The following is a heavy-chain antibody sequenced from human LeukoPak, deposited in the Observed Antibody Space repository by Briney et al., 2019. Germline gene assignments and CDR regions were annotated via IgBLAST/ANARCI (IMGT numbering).Heavy chain of an antibody. Sequence: SETLSLTCTVSGVSISSGGYYWSWIRQHPGKGLEWIGYIYYSGSTYYNPSLKSRVTISVDTSKNQFSLKLSSVTAADTAVYYCARDIPPPGYCSGGSCYGWFDPWGQGTLVTVSS. D-gene: IGHD2-15*01. J-gene: IGHJ5*02. V-gene: IGHV4-31*03. CDR3: ARDIPPPGYCSGGSCYGWFDP. CDR2: IYYSGST. CDR1: GVSISSGGYY.